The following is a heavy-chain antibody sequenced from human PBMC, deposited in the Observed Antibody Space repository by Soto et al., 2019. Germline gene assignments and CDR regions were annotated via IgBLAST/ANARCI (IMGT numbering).Heavy chain of an antibody. D-gene: IGHD2-21*01. V-gene: IGHV1-69*08. J-gene: IGHJ5*02. CDR3: ARGDRSDP. CDR1: GGTFRSYT. CDR2: IIPILGRA. Sequence: QVQLVQSGAEVKKPGSSVKVSCKASGGTFRSYTISWVRQAPGQGLEWMGGIIPILGRANYAQKFQGRVTITADKSTSTASMELSSLRSEDTAVYYCARGDRSDPWGQGTLVTVSS.